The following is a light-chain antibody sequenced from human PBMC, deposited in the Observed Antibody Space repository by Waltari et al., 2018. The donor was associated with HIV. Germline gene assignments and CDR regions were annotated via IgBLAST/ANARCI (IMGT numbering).Light chain of an antibody. J-gene: IGLJ2*01. CDR1: SGHSSYA. V-gene: IGLV4-69*01. CDR3: QTWGTGIVV. CDR2: LNSDGSH. Sequence: QFVLTQSPSASASLGASVKLTCTLSSGHSSYAIAWHQQQPEKGPGYLMKLNSDGSHRKGDGIPDRFSGSSSGTERYLTISSLQSEDEADYYCQTWGTGIVVFGGGTKLTVL.